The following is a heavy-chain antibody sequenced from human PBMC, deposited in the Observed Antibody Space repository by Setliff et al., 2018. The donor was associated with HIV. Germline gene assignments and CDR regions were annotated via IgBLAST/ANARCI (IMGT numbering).Heavy chain of an antibody. CDR3: ARERSSGYHSYYYHYGMDV. D-gene: IGHD3-22*01. Sequence: SETLSLTCTVSGGSISSYYWSWIRQPPGKGLEWIGYIYYSGSTNYKPSLKRRVTISVDTSKNQFSLKLRSVTAADTAVYYCARERSSGYHSYYYHYGMDVWGQGTTVTVSS. V-gene: IGHV4-59*01. CDR1: GGSISSYY. CDR2: IYYSGST. J-gene: IGHJ6*02.